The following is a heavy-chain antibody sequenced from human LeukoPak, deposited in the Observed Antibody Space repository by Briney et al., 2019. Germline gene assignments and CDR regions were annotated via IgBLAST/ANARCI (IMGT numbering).Heavy chain of an antibody. CDR2: ISSSSSSI. CDR3: ARDVYDILTGYPY. V-gene: IGHV3-48*01. Sequence: PSETLSLTCTVSGGSISSSSYYWGWIRQPPGKGLEWVSYISSSSSSIYYADSVKGRFTISRDNAKNSLYLQMNSLRAEDTAMYYCARDVYDILTGYPYWGQGTLVTVSS. J-gene: IGHJ4*02. D-gene: IGHD3-9*01. CDR1: GGSISSSS.